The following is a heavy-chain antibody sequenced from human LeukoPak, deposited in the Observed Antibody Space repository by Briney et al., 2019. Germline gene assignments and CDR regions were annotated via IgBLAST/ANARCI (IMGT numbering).Heavy chain of an antibody. J-gene: IGHJ6*03. CDR1: GFTFSSYS. Sequence: GGSLRLSCAASGFTFSSYSMNWVRQAPGKGLEWVSSISSSSSYIYYADPVKGRFTISRDNAKNSLYLQMNSLRAEDTAVYYCARDGGPGYCSGGSCYNYYYYMDVWGKGTTVTVSS. D-gene: IGHD2-15*01. V-gene: IGHV3-21*01. CDR3: ARDGGPGYCSGGSCYNYYYYMDV. CDR2: ISSSSSYI.